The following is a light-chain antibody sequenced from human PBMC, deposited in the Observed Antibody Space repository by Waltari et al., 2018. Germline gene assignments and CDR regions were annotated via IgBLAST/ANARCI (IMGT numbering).Light chain of an antibody. CDR2: GAS. CDR1: QSVSSRY. J-gene: IGKJ1*01. V-gene: IGKV3-20*01. Sequence: ETVLTQSPGTLSLSPGERATVSCRASQSVSSRYFAWYHQKPGQAPRLIIFGASSRATGIPDGFSGSGSGTDFTLTISRLEPEDIAVYYCQQYGNSPWTFGPGTKVEI. CDR3: QQYGNSPWT.